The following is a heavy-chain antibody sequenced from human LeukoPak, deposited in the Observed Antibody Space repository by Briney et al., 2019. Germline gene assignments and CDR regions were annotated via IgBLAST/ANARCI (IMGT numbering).Heavy chain of an antibody. CDR1: GYSLTSYW. D-gene: IGHD3-22*01. V-gene: IGHV5-51*01. CDR2: IHPGDSDT. J-gene: IGHJ4*02. CDR3: ARRHSSGYYQDN. Sequence: GESLKISCKGPGYSLTSYWIGWVRQMPGKGLEWMGMIHPGDSDTRYSPSFQGQVTISADKSISTAYLQWSSLKASDTAMYYCARRHSSGYYQDNWGQGTLVTVSS.